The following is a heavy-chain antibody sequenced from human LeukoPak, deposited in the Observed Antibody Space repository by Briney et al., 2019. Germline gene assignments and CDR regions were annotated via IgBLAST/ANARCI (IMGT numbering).Heavy chain of an antibody. CDR2: ISSSSSYI. CDR3: ARGPLAAAGDY. J-gene: IGHJ4*02. CDR1: GFTFSSYS. V-gene: IGHV3-21*01. D-gene: IGHD6-13*01. Sequence: GGSLRLSCAASGFTFSSYSMNWVLQAPGKGLEWVSSISSSSSYIYYADSVKGRFTISRDNAKNSLYLQMNSLRAEDTAAYYCARGPLAAAGDYWGQGTLVTVSS.